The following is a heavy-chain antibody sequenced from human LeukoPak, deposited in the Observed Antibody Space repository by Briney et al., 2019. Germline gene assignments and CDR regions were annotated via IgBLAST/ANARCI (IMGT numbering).Heavy chain of an antibody. CDR3: ARGYYDSSDYEYFQH. V-gene: IGHV1-46*01. CDR1: GYTFTSYY. CDR2: INPSGGST. D-gene: IGHD3-22*01. J-gene: IGHJ1*01. Sequence: ASVKVSCKASGYTFTSYYMHWVRQAPGQGLEWMGIINPSGGSTSYARKFQGRVTMTRDTSIITAYMELSRLRSDDTAVYFCARGYYDSSDYEYFQHWGQGTLVTVSS.